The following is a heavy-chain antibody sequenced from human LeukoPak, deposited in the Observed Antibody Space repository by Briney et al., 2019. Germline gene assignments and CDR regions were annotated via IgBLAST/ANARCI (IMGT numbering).Heavy chain of an antibody. V-gene: IGHV3-23*01. CDR3: AKGGPPIVVVVAATSGYFDY. J-gene: IGHJ4*02. CDR1: GFTFSSYA. CDR2: ISGSGGSK. Sequence: PGGSLRLSCAASGFTFSSYAMSWVRHAPGKGLEWVSAISGSGGSKYYADFVKGRFTISRDNSKNTLYLQMNSLRAEDTAVYYCAKGGPPIVVVVAATSGYFDYWGQGTLVTVSS. D-gene: IGHD2-15*01.